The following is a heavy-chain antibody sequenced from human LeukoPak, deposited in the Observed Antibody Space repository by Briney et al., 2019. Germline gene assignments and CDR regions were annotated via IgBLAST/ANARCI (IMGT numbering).Heavy chain of an antibody. V-gene: IGHV4-39*07. Sequence: PSETLSLTCTVSGGSISSSSYYWGWIRQPPGKGLEWIGSIYYSGSTYYNSSLKSRVTISLDTSKNQFSLKLSSVTAADTAVYYCARPSGYRYHYTDVWGKGTTVTVSS. CDR3: ARPSGYRYHYTDV. J-gene: IGHJ6*03. D-gene: IGHD3-3*01. CDR1: GGSISSSSYY. CDR2: IYYSGST.